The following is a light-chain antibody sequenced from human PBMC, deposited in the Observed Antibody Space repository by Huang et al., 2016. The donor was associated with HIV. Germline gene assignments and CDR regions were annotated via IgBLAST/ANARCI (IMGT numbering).Light chain of an antibody. CDR2: AAS. CDR1: QDINYF. V-gene: IGKV1-8*01. CDR3: QQYDIHPLT. J-gene: IGKJ3*01. Sequence: IRMTQSPSSLSASTGDRVTLTCRANQDINYFLSWYQQRPGSVPKLLIYAASTLHSGVPSRFSGNGSGTDFTLTIGCLHSEDVATYYCQQYDIHPLTFGPGTRVDIK.